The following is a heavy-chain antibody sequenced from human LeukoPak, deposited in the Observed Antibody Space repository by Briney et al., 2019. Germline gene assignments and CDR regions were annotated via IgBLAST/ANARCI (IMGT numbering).Heavy chain of an antibody. CDR3: ARLFPIFGVVIRGWFDL. D-gene: IGHD3-3*01. CDR2: ISSSSSYI. J-gene: IGHJ5*02. V-gene: IGHV3-21*01. Sequence: KSGGSLRLSCAASGFTFSSYSMNWVRQAPGKGLEWVSSISSSSSYIYYADSVKGRFTISRDNAKNSLYLQMNSLRAEDTAVYYCARLFPIFGVVIRGWFDLWGQGTLVTVSS. CDR1: GFTFSSYS.